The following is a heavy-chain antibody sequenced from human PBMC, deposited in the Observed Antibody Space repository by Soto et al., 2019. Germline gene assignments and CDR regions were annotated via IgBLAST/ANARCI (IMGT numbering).Heavy chain of an antibody. J-gene: IGHJ3*01. CDR1: GFFISSGNY. V-gene: IGHV4-38-2*01. Sequence: SETLSLTCAVSGFFISSGNYWGWIRKPPGKGLEWTGSIFHGGNTYYNPSLKSRVTISVDMSKNQFSLKLNSVTAADTAVYYCARARWYDAFDVWGQGTVVTVSS. CDR2: IFHGGNT. D-gene: IGHD2-15*01. CDR3: ARARWYDAFDV.